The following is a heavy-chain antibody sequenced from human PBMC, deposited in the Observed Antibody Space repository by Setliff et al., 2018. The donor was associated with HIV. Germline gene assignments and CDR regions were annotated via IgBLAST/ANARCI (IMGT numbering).Heavy chain of an antibody. Sequence: ASVKVSCKTSGYTFTNYAMNWVRQAPGQGLEWMGWLNTNTGDPTYARGFTGRFVFYLDPSDNTAYLQISSLKAEDTAIYYCARDWYAVAGTGFDYWGQGTLVTVSS. CDR3: ARDWYAVAGTGFDY. CDR2: LNTNTGDP. D-gene: IGHD6-19*01. J-gene: IGHJ4*02. V-gene: IGHV7-4-1*02. CDR1: GYTFTNYA.